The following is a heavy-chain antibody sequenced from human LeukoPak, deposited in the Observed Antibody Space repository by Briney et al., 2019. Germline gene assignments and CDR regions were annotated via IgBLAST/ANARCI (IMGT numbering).Heavy chain of an antibody. D-gene: IGHD3-9*01. CDR1: GGSFGGYY. V-gene: IGHV4-34*01. CDR2: INHSGST. CDR3: ARGPPTNVLRYFDWSY. J-gene: IGHJ4*02. Sequence: SETLSLTCAVYGGSFGGYYWSWIRQPPGKGLEWIGEINHSGSTNYNPSLKSRVAISVDTSKNQFSLKLSSVTAADTAVYYCARGPPTNVLRYFDWSYWGQGTLVTVSS.